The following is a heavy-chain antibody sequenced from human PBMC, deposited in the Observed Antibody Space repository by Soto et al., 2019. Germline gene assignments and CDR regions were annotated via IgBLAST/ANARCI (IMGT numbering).Heavy chain of an antibody. Sequence: GGSLRLSCAASGFTFSNYAMTWVRQAPGKGLEWVSSISGGGGTTYYADSVKGRFTISRDNSENTLYVQMNSLRAEDTAVYFCAKDREYSTDWYTGDCWGPGTLVTVSS. V-gene: IGHV3-23*01. CDR3: AKDREYSTDWYTGDC. J-gene: IGHJ4*02. CDR1: GFTFSNYA. D-gene: IGHD6-6*01. CDR2: ISGGGGTT.